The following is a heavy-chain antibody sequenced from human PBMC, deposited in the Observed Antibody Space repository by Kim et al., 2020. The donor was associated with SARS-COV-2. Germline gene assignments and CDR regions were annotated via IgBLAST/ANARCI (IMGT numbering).Heavy chain of an antibody. D-gene: IGHD3-9*01. CDR1: GFNIRDYY. CDR3: ARDDDIMIGYSVK. Sequence: GGSLRLSCEPSGFNIRDYYMSWIRQAPGGRLEWVSYISDDGGTKFYADSVKGRFTISRDNTKNSLSLQLNSLRVEDTAVYYCARDDDIMIGYSVKWGQGT. J-gene: IGHJ4*02. V-gene: IGHV3-11*01. CDR2: ISDDGGTK.